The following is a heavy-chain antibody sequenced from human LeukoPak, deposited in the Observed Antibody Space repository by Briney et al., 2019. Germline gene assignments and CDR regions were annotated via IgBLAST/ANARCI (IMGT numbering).Heavy chain of an antibody. CDR2: ISNDGTNK. Sequence: PGGSLRLSCAASGFPFNNYAMHWVRQAPGKGLEWVAVISNDGTNKYYTDSVKGRFTISGDNSKSTLYLQMNSLRAEDTAVYYCARDCCGEWYFFDSWGQGTLVTVSS. CDR3: ARDCCGEWYFFDS. CDR1: GFPFNNYA. V-gene: IGHV3-30-3*01. D-gene: IGHD3-10*01. J-gene: IGHJ4*02.